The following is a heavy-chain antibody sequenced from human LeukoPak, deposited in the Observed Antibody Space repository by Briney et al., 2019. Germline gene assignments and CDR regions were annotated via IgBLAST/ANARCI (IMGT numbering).Heavy chain of an antibody. V-gene: IGHV4-59*01. CDR2: THYSRAT. J-gene: IGHJ3*02. D-gene: IGHD2-21*02. Sequence: SETLSLTCTVSGGSISSYYWSWLRQPPGKGLEYIGYTHYSRATNYNPSLKSRVTISLDTSGNQFSLKLSSMTAADTAVYYCASGYCGGACQLGGVDMWGQGTMVTVSS. CDR3: ASGYCGGACQLGGVDM. CDR1: GGSISSYY.